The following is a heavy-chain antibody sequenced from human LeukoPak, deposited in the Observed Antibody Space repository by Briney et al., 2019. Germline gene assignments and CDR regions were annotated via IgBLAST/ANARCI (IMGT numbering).Heavy chain of an antibody. CDR3: ARHRSGGSQDDAFDI. D-gene: IGHD2-15*01. Sequence: GGSLRLSCAASGFSFSSYWMSWVRQAPGKGLEWVANIKQDGSEKYYVDSVKGRFTISRQNAKSSLFLQMNSLRAEDTAVYYCARHRSGGSQDDAFDIWGQGTMVTVSS. CDR2: IKQDGSEK. V-gene: IGHV3-7*01. J-gene: IGHJ3*02. CDR1: GFSFSSYW.